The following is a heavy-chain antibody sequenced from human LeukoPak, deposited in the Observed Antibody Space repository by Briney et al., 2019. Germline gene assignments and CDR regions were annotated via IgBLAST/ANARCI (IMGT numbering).Heavy chain of an antibody. V-gene: IGHV3-30-3*01. CDR1: GFSFSNYD. J-gene: IGHJ4*02. CDR2: ISYDGSNK. Sequence: PGGSLRLSCAASGFSFSNYDIHWVRQAPGKGLEWVAGISYDGSNKYYADSVKGRFTISRDKSKNTLFLQMNSLRAEDTAVYYCARDPTTAVTRRYFDCWGQGTLVTVSS. D-gene: IGHD4-17*01. CDR3: ARDPTTAVTRRYFDC.